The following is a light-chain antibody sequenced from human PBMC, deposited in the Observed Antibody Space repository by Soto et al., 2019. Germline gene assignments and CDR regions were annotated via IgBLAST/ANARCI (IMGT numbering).Light chain of an antibody. CDR2: GNS. J-gene: IGLJ1*01. CDR3: QSYDSSLSGYV. CDR1: SSNIGAGND. Sequence: QSVLTQPPSVSGAPGQRVTISCTGSSSNIGAGNDVHWYQRLPGTAPKHLIYGNSNRPSGVPDRFSGSKSGTSASLAITGLQAEDEADYYCQSYDSSLSGYVFGTGTKLTVL. V-gene: IGLV1-40*01.